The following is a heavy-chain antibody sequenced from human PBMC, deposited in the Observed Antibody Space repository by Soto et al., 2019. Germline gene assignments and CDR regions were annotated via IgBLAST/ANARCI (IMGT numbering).Heavy chain of an antibody. CDR3: ARDRRYDFWSGYFGLDY. CDR2: IWYDGSNK. CDR1: GFTFSSYG. V-gene: IGHV3-33*01. J-gene: IGHJ4*02. Sequence: QVQLVESGGGVVQPGRSLRLSCAASGFTFSSYGMHWVRQAPGKGLEWVAVIWYDGSNKYYADSVKGRFTISRDNSKNTLYLQMSSLRAEDTAVYYCARDRRYDFWSGYFGLDYWGQGTLVTVSS. D-gene: IGHD3-3*01.